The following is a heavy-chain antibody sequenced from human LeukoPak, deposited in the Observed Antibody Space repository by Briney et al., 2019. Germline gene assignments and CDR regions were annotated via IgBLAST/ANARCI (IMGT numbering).Heavy chain of an antibody. CDR2: IGGGDVEI. D-gene: IGHD2-15*01. J-gene: IGHJ4*02. V-gene: IGHV3-23*01. CDR1: GFTFTNNA. Sequence: GGSLRLSCAASGFTFTNNAMTWVRQAPGKGLEWVSTIGGGDVEIHYADSVKGRFTISRDNSKNTLYLQMNSLRAEDTAVYYCGRGHRFCSRGNCNSPVDYWGQGTLVTVSS. CDR3: GRGHRFCSRGNCNSPVDY.